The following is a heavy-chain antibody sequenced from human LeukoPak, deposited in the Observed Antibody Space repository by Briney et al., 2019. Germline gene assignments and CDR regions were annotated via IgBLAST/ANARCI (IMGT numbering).Heavy chain of an antibody. CDR2: ISSSGSTI. D-gene: IGHD3-10*01. CDR1: GFTVSTNY. CDR3: ARASGSGRLPEDY. V-gene: IGHV3-11*04. J-gene: IGHJ4*02. Sequence: GGSLRLSCAASGFTVSTNYMTWVRQAPGKGLEWVSYISSSGSTIYYADSVKGRFTISRDNAKNSLYLQMNSLRAEDTAVYYCARASGSGRLPEDYWGQGTLVTVSS.